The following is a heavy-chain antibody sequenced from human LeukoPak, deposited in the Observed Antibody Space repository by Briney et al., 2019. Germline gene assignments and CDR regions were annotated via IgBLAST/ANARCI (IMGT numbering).Heavy chain of an antibody. CDR3: ARSYGHSSSSGPHWH. D-gene: IGHD6-6*01. CDR1: GYTFTSYN. CDR2: INPNSGGT. Sequence: ASVKVPCKASGYTFTSYNVSWVRQATGQGLEWMGWINPNSGGTNYAQKFQGRVTMTRDTSISTAYMELSRLRSDDTAVYYCARSYGHSSSSGPHWHWGQGTLVTVSS. V-gene: IGHV1-2*02. J-gene: IGHJ1*01.